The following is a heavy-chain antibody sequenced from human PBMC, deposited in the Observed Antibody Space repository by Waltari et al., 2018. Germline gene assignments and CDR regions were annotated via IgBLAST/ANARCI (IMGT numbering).Heavy chain of an antibody. CDR1: GFPFGPVT. V-gene: IGHV3-33*06. CDR2: TWFDKFNK. CDR3: AKDDSGSIDY. Sequence: QVQLVESGGGVVQPGRSLRLPSAASGFPFGPVTMHGVRPAPGKGLEWVAETWFDKFNKHYVASVKGRFIISRDNSENTLYLQMNSLRAEDTAVYYCAKDDSGSIDYWGQGTLVTVSS. J-gene: IGHJ4*02. D-gene: IGHD1-26*01.